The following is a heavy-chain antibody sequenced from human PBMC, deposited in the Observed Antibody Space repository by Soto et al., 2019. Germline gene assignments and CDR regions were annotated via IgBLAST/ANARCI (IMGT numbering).Heavy chain of an antibody. CDR2: TYYRSKWYN. J-gene: IGHJ6*02. CDR3: ATAIAVAGTYYYYGMDV. Sequence: PSQTLSLTCAISGDSVSNNSAAWNWIRQSPSRGLEWLGRTYYRSKWYNDYAVSVKSRITINPDTSKNQFSLQLNSVTPEDTAVYYCATAIAVAGTYYYYGMDVWGQGTTVTVSS. CDR1: GDSVSNNSAA. V-gene: IGHV6-1*01. D-gene: IGHD6-19*01.